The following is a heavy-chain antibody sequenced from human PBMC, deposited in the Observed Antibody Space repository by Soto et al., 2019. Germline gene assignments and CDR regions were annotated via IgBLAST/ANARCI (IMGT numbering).Heavy chain of an antibody. Sequence: VGSLRLSCAASGFTFSGDSMNWVRQAPGKGLEWVSSISTTSTYIYYADSVKGRFTISRDNANNSLHLQMNSLRAEDTAVYYCTRDYVMDVWGQGTTVTVSS. CDR3: TRDYVMDV. V-gene: IGHV3-21*01. J-gene: IGHJ6*02. CDR1: GFTFSGDS. CDR2: ISTTSTYI.